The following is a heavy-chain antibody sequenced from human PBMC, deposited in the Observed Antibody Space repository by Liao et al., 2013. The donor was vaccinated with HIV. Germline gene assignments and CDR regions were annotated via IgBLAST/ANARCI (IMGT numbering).Heavy chain of an antibody. Sequence: QLQLQESGPGLVKPSETLSLTCTVSGGSISSSSYYWGWIRQSPGKGLEWIGYIYEGGSTNYNPSLKGRVTISVDTSKNQFSLKLNSVTTADTAVYYCARDASYYDDSGKYQYYFDYWGQGTLVTVSS. J-gene: IGHJ4*02. V-gene: IGHV4-61*05. CDR3: ARDASYYDDSGKYQYYFDY. D-gene: IGHD3-22*01. CDR1: GGSISSSSYY. CDR2: IYEGGST.